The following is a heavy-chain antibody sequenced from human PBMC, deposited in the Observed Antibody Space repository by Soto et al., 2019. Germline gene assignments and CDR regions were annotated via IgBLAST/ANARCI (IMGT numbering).Heavy chain of an antibody. CDR1: GFTFNSYA. Sequence: GGSPRLSCAASGFTFNSYAMHWVRQAPGKGLEWVAIISYDGTNKYYADSLKGRFTISRENSKNTLYLQMNSLRAEDTAVYYCAKKNGMGYCSGTNCYYSDHWGQGTLVTVSS. D-gene: IGHD2-2*01. J-gene: IGHJ5*02. CDR3: AKKNGMGYCSGTNCYYSDH. V-gene: IGHV3-30*18. CDR2: ISYDGTNK.